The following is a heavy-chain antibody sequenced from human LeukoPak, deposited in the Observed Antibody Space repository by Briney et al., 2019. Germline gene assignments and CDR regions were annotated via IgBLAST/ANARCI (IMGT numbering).Heavy chain of an antibody. CDR2: IYNSGST. Sequence: PSETLSLTCTVSGGSISSYYWSWIRQPPGKGLEWIGYIYNSGSTNYNPSLKSRVTISVDTSKNQFSLKLSSVTAADTAVYYCARGSDSSGYSYWGQGTLVTVSS. D-gene: IGHD3-22*01. CDR1: GGSISSYY. V-gene: IGHV4-4*09. J-gene: IGHJ4*02. CDR3: ARGSDSSGYSY.